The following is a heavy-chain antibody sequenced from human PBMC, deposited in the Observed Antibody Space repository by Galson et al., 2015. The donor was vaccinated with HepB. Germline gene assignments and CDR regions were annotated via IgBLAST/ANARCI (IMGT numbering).Heavy chain of an antibody. CDR2: IYSGGST. CDR1: GFTVSSNY. J-gene: IGHJ3*02. V-gene: IGHV3-66*01. D-gene: IGHD2-21*02. CDR3: ARGQIIGVTTHAFDI. Sequence: SLRLSCAASGFTVSSNYMSWVRQAPGKGLEWVSVIYSGGSTYYADSVKGRFTISRDNSKNTLYLQMGSLRAEDMAVYYCARGQIIGVTTHAFDIWGQGTMVTVSS.